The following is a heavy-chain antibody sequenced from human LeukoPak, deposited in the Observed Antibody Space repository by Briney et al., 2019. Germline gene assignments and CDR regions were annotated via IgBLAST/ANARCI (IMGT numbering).Heavy chain of an antibody. J-gene: IGHJ4*02. CDR2: IYYSGST. CDR1: GGSISSSSYY. D-gene: IGHD2-2*02. Sequence: SETLSLTCTVSGGSISSSSYYWGWIRQPPGKGLEWIGSIYYSGSTYYNPSLKSRVTISVDTSKNQFSLKLSSVAAADTAVYYCASTSPGIVVVPAAIDYWGQGTLVTVSS. V-gene: IGHV4-39*01. CDR3: ASTSPGIVVVPAAIDY.